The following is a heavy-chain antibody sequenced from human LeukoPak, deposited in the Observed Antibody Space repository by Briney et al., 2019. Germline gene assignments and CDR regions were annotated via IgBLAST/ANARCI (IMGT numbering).Heavy chain of an antibody. Sequence: GGSLRLSCAASGFTFSPYDMHWVRQATGKGLEWVSGIGTAGDTYYPGSVKGRFTISRDNAKNSLYLQMNSLRAEDTAVYYCARDSSGYYDLIDYWGQGTLVTVSS. J-gene: IGHJ4*02. D-gene: IGHD3-22*01. CDR3: ARDSSGYYDLIDY. CDR2: IGTAGDT. V-gene: IGHV3-13*04. CDR1: GFTFSPYD.